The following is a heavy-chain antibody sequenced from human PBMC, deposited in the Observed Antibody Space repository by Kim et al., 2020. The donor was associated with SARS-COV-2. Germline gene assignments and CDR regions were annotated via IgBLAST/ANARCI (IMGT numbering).Heavy chain of an antibody. D-gene: IGHD3-22*01. CDR2: IYYSGST. V-gene: IGHV4-59*13. CDR3: ARVGYYDSSGYYYGGLHY. J-gene: IGHJ4*02. Sequence: SDTLSLTCTVSGGSISSYYWSWIRQPPGKGLEWIGYIYYSGSTNYNPSLKSRVTISVDTSKNQFSLKLSSVTAADTAVYYCARVGYYDSSGYYYGGLHYWGQGTLVTVSS. CDR1: GGSISSYY.